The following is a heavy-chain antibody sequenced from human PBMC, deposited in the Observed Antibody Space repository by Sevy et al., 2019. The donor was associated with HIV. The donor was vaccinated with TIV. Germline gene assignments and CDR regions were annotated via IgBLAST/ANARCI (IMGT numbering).Heavy chain of an antibody. V-gene: IGHV3-7*01. CDR2: IKQDGSEK. J-gene: IGHJ4*02. CDR3: ARDQEDQHYYDSSGYPYYLDY. Sequence: GGSLRLSCAASGFTFSSYWMSWVRQAPGKGLEWVANIKQDGSEKYYVDSVKGRFTISRDNAKNSLYLQMNSLRAEDTAVYYCARDQEDQHYYDSSGYPYYLDYWGQGTLVTVSS. CDR1: GFTFSSYW. D-gene: IGHD3-22*01.